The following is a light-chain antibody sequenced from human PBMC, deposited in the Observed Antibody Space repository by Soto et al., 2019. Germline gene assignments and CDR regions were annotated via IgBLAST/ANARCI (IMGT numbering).Light chain of an antibody. CDR3: QQYDISPYT. V-gene: IGKV3-20*01. Sequence: EIVLTQSPGTLSLSPGERATLSCRASQSIAGIYLAWYQHKPGQAPRLLIYGASRRATGLPDRFSGSASGTDFTLTISRLEAEDFAVYYCQQYDISPYTFGQGTKLEI. CDR2: GAS. J-gene: IGKJ2*01. CDR1: QSIAGIY.